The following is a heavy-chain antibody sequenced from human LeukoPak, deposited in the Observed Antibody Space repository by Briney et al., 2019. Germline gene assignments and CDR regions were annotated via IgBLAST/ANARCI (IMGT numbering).Heavy chain of an antibody. V-gene: IGHV1-18*01. J-gene: IGHJ6*03. D-gene: IGHD3-3*01. Sequence: GASVKVSCKASGYTFTSYAMNWVRQAPGQGLEWMGWISAYNGNTNYAQKLQGRVTMTTDTSTSTAYMELRSLRSDDTAVYYCARVSLPPYYDFWSGYRYYYYYYYMDVWGKGTTVTVSS. CDR3: ARVSLPPYYDFWSGYRYYYYYYYMDV. CDR1: GYTFTSYA. CDR2: ISAYNGNT.